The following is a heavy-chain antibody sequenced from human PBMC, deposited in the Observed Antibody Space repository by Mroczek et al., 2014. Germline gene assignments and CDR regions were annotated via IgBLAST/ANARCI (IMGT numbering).Heavy chain of an antibody. Sequence: QVQLVQSGAEVKKPGASVKVSCKASGYTFTSYDINWVRQATGQGLEWMGWMNPNSGNTGYAQKFQGRVTMTRNTSISTAYMELSSLRSEDTAVYYCAASDVTVPAAPYYYYGMDVWGQGTTVTVSS. J-gene: IGHJ6*02. CDR1: GYTFTSYD. V-gene: IGHV1-8*01. CDR3: AASDVTVPAAPYYYYGMDV. D-gene: IGHD2-2*01. CDR2: MNPNSGNT.